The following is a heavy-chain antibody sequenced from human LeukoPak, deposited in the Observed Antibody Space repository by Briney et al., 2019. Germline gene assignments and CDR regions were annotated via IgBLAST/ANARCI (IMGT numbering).Heavy chain of an antibody. D-gene: IGHD1-26*01. CDR3: AKAFRIVGIGNPDDAFDV. Sequence: GGSLRLSCAASGFTFNKYAMNWVRQPPGKGLEWVSSIAGTGGSTYYADSVKGRFTLSRDNSENTLYLQLNSLRAEDSGIYYCAKAFRIVGIGNPDDAFDVWGQGTVVIVS. J-gene: IGHJ3*01. CDR2: IAGTGGST. CDR1: GFTFNKYA. V-gene: IGHV3-23*01.